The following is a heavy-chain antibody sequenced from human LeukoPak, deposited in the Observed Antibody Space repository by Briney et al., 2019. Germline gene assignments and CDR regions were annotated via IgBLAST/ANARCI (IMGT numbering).Heavy chain of an antibody. CDR2: INSDGSST. V-gene: IGHV3-74*01. Sequence: PGGSLRLSCAASGFTFSSYWMHWVRQAPGKGLVWVSRINSDGSSTSYADSVKGRFTISRDNAKNTLYLQMNSLRAEDTAVHYCARGPYYYDSSGYYLYWGQGTLVTVSS. D-gene: IGHD3-22*01. CDR1: GFTFSSYW. CDR3: ARGPYYYDSSGYYLY. J-gene: IGHJ4*02.